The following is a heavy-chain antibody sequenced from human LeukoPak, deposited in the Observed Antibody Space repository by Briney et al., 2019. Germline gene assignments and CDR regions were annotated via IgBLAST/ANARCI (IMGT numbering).Heavy chain of an antibody. V-gene: IGHV4-34*01. J-gene: IGHJ4*02. CDR2: INHSGST. D-gene: IGHD5-24*01. Sequence: SETLSLTCAVYGGSFSGYYWSWIRQTPGKGLEWIGEINHSGSTNYNPSLKSRVTISVDTSKNQFSLKLSSVTAADTAVYYCATSNGMAPYWGQGTLVTVSS. CDR1: GGSFSGYY. CDR3: ATSNGMAPY.